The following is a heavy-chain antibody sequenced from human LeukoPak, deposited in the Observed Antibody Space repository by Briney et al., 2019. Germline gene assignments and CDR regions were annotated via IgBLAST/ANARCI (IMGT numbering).Heavy chain of an antibody. CDR1: GFSLSTSGMC. J-gene: IGHJ6*02. Sequence: SGPTLVNPTQTLTLTCTFSGFSLSTSGMCVSWIRQPPGKALEWLARIDWDDDKYYSTSLKTRLTISKDTSKNQVVLTMTNMDPVDTATYYCARTLQTTPESYYYYYYGMDVWGQGTTVTVSS. V-gene: IGHV2-70*11. D-gene: IGHD1-7*01. CDR3: ARTLQTTPESYYYYYYGMDV. CDR2: IDWDDDK.